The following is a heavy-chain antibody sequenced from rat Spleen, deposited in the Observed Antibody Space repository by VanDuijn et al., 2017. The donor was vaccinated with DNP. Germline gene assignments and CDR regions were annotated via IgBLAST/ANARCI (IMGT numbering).Heavy chain of an antibody. CDR1: GFSLTTNS. D-gene: IGHD1-2*01. Sequence: QVQLKESGPGLVQPSQTLSLTCTVSGFSLTTNSVHWVRQPPGKGLEWVGAMWSGGSTDYNSALKSRPRISRDTSKSQVLLEMNSLQPEDTAMYFCARWHLYLSYFDYWGQGVMVTVSS. CDR3: ARWHLYLSYFDY. CDR2: MWSGGST. V-gene: IGHV2-1*01. J-gene: IGHJ2*01.